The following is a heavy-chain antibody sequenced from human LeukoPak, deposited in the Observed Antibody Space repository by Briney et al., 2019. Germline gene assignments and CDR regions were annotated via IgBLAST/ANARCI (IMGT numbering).Heavy chain of an antibody. V-gene: IGHV3-23*01. CDR3: ARFARGFDYGDPGPI. J-gene: IGHJ4*02. CDR2: ISGSGDDT. D-gene: IGHD4-17*01. CDR1: GFTFSTYA. Sequence: AGGSLRLSCAASGFTFSTYAMNWVRQAPGKGLEWVSVISGSGDDTYYADSVKGRFTISRDNSKNTLYLQMNSLRAEDTAVYYCARFARGFDYGDPGPIWGQGTLVTVSS.